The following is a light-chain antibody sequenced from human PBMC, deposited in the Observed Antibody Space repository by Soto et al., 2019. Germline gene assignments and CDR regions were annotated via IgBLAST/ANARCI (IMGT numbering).Light chain of an antibody. CDR2: YDN. Sequence: QSVLTQPPSVSEAPRQSVTSSCSGSSSNIGNNAVNWYQQLPGQAPKIVIYYDNLLTSGVSDRFSGSKSGISASLAISDLQSDDEADYYCASWDDSLNAYVFGPGTKVTVL. CDR1: SSNIGNNA. J-gene: IGLJ1*01. V-gene: IGLV1-36*01. CDR3: ASWDDSLNAYV.